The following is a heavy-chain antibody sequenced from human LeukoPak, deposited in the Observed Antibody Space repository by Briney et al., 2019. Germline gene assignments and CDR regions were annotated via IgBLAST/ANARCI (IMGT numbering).Heavy chain of an antibody. Sequence: PGGSLRLSCAASGFTFSSYSMNWVRQAPGKGLEWVSYISSSSSTIYYADSVKGRFTISRDNAKNSLYLQMNSLRAEDTAVYYCARDGPPRIAARPRFYYMDVWGKGTTVTVSS. CDR3: ARDGPPRIAARPRFYYMDV. V-gene: IGHV3-48*01. J-gene: IGHJ6*03. D-gene: IGHD6-6*01. CDR2: ISSSSSTI. CDR1: GFTFSSYS.